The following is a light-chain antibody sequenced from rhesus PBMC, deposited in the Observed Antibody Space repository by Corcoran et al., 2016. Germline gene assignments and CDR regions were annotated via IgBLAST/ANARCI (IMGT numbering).Light chain of an antibody. J-gene: IGKJ3*01. Sequence: DIQMTQSPSSLSASVGDRVTITCRASQGISSWLAWYQQKPGKAPNLLIYTASGLQSGVPSRFRGSGSGTDFTLTISSLQPEDFATYYCQQYNSAPFTFGPGTKLDIK. V-gene: IGKV1-21*01. CDR1: QGISSW. CDR3: QQYNSAPFT. CDR2: TAS.